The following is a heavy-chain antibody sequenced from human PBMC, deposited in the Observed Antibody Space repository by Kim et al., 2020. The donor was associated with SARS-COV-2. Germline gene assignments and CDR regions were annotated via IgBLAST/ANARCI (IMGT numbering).Heavy chain of an antibody. V-gene: IGHV3-7*05. CDR2: IKQDGSEK. D-gene: IGHD5-12*01. CDR3: ARAIDGYKRSTPLGFDY. CDR1: GFTFSSYW. Sequence: GGSLRLSCAASGFTFSSYWMSWVRQAPGKGLEWVANIKQDGSEKYYVDSVKGRFTISRDNAKNSLYLQMNSLRAEDTAVYYCARAIDGYKRSTPLGFDYWGQGTLVTVSS. J-gene: IGHJ4*02.